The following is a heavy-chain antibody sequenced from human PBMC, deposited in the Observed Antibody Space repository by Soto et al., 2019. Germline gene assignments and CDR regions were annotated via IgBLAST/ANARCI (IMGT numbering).Heavy chain of an antibody. CDR3: ARGRLLPAVNFDY. J-gene: IGHJ4*02. CDR1: GGSISSGGYS. CDR2: IYHSGSA. V-gene: IGHV4-30-2*01. D-gene: IGHD2-2*01. Sequence: SETLSLTCAVSGGSISSGGYSWSWIRRPPGKGLEWIGYIYHSGSASYNPSLKSRVTISVDGSKNHFSLQLSSVTAADTAVYYCARGRLLPAVNFDYWGQGALVTVSS.